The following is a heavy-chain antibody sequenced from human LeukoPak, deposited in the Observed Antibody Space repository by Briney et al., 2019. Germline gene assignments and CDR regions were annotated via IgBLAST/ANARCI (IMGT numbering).Heavy chain of an antibody. CDR3: TRMVRDDY. V-gene: IGHV3-15*01. D-gene: IGHD3-10*01. CDR1: GFTFTNAW. Sequence: GGSLRLSSAASGFTFTNAWMSWVRQAPGQEHEWVGSIKSKTDGGTTDIAVHVNGRFSISRDDSETTVYLEMNSLKTEDTAVYYCTRMVRDDYWGQGTLVTVSS. J-gene: IGHJ4*02. CDR2: IKSKTDGGTT.